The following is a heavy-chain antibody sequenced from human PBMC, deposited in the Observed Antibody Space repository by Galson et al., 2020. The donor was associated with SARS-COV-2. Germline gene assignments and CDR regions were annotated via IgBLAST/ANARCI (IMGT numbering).Heavy chain of an antibody. J-gene: IGHJ4*02. CDR3: ARGGGSPRYYFDN. CDR1: GDSVSSAAFY. Sequence: SETLSLTCSVSGDSVSSAAFYWSWFRQAPGEGLEWIGYVFYSGATHYNPSLLGRATLSLDAAKNQFSLKMTSVTAADAAVYYCARGGGSPRYYFDNWGQGTLVTVSS. D-gene: IGHD2-15*01. V-gene: IGHV4-61*08. CDR2: VFYSGAT.